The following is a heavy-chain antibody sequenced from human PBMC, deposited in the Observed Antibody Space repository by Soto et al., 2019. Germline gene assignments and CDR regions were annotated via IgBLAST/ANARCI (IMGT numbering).Heavy chain of an antibody. CDR2: FDLENGET. V-gene: IGHV1-24*01. CDR3: AIEVRRSNQFDH. CDR1: GYTLTDLS. J-gene: IGHJ4*02. D-gene: IGHD3-10*01. Sequence: ASVKVSCKVSGYTLTDLSIHWVRQAPGEGLEWMGGFDLENGETIYAQRFQGRVTMTEESSADTPYMELSSLRSEDTAVCYCAIEVRRSNQFDHWGQGTMVTVSS.